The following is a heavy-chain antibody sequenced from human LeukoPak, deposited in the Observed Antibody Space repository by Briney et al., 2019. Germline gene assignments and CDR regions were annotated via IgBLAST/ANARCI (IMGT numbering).Heavy chain of an antibody. V-gene: IGHV3-7*01. CDR3: ARDGAARGSGSFGD. D-gene: IGHD3-10*01. CDR1: GFTFGDYA. CDR2: INQEGSEK. Sequence: PGGSLRLSCTASGFTFGDYAMSWVRQAPGKGLEWVANINQEGSEKYYVDSVKGRFTVSRDNAKNSLYLQVSSLRVEDTAVYYCARDGAARGSGSFGDWGQGTLLTVSS. J-gene: IGHJ4*02.